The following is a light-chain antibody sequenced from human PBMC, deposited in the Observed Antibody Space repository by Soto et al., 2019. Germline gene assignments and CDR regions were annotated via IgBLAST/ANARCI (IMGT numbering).Light chain of an antibody. Sequence: DIQMTQSPSSLSASVGDRVTITCRASQSIGNYLNWYQQKPGKAPNLLIYAASSLQSGVPSRFSGSGSETDFTLTISSLQPEDFVIYYCQQSFSTPYTFGQGTKLEIK. V-gene: IGKV1-39*01. J-gene: IGKJ2*01. CDR3: QQSFSTPYT. CDR2: AAS. CDR1: QSIGNY.